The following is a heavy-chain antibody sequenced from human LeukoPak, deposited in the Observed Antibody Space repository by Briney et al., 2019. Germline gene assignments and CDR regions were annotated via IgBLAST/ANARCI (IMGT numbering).Heavy chain of an antibody. V-gene: IGHV3-21*01. J-gene: IGHJ6*03. D-gene: IGHD3-3*01. Sequence: PGGSLRLSCAASGFTFSSYSMNWVRQAPGKGLEWVSSISSSSSYIYYTDSVKGRFTISRDNAKNSLYLQMNSLRAEDTAVYYCAREQRITIFGVVIPGGMDVWGKGTTVTVSS. CDR3: AREQRITIFGVVIPGGMDV. CDR1: GFTFSSYS. CDR2: ISSSSSYI.